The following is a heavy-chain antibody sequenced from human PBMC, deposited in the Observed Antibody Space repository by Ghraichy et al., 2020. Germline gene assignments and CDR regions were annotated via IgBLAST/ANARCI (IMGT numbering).Heavy chain of an antibody. J-gene: IGHJ4*02. CDR3: AKTGAPYS. Sequence: GSLRLSCAASGFIFSDHYMDWVRQAPGKGLEWVARIRNKANNYTTEYAASVKGRFTISRDDSKNSLYLQMNSLEIEDTAVYYCAKTGAPYSWGQGTLVTVSS. CDR2: IRNKANNYTT. V-gene: IGHV3-72*01. D-gene: IGHD1-26*01. CDR1: GFIFSDHY.